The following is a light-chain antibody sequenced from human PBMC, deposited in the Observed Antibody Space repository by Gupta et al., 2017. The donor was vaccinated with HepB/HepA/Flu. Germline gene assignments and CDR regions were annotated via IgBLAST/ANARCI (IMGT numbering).Light chain of an antibody. Sequence: SYVLTQPPSVSVAPGKTARITCGGNNIGSKSVQWYQQKAGQAPVLVVYDDTDRPSGIPERFSGSNSGDTATLTISRVEAGDEADYYCQAWDSSLDHLVFGRGTKLTVL. CDR3: QAWDSSLDHLV. V-gene: IGLV3-21*03. CDR1: NIGSKS. CDR2: DDT. J-gene: IGLJ1*01.